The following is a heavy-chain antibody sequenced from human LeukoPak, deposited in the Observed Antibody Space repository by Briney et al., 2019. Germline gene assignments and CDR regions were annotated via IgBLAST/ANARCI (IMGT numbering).Heavy chain of an antibody. CDR2: VDPEDGET. D-gene: IGHD5-18*01. CDR3: GTVIKAFLTAMVTNDAFDI. Sequence: ASVKISCKVSGYTFTDYYMHWVQQAPGKGLEWMGLVDPEDGETIYAEKFQGRVTITADTSTDTAYMELSSLRSEDTAVYYCGTVIKAFLTAMVTNDAFDIWGQGTMVTVSS. V-gene: IGHV1-69-2*01. CDR1: GYTFTDYY. J-gene: IGHJ3*02.